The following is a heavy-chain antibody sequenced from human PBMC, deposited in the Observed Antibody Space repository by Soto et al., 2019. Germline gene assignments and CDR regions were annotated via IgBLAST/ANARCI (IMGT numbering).Heavy chain of an antibody. CDR3: ARARRYYYDSSGYYVYWYFDL. CDR1: GGTFSSYA. CDR2: IIPIFGTA. V-gene: IGHV1-69*12. Sequence: QVQLVQSGAEVKKPGSSVKVSCKASGGTFSSYAISWVRQAPGQGLEWMGGIIPIFGTANYAQKFQGRVTITADESTSTAYMKLSSLRSEDTAVYYCARARRYYYDSSGYYVYWYFDLWGRGTLVTVSS. D-gene: IGHD3-22*01. J-gene: IGHJ2*01.